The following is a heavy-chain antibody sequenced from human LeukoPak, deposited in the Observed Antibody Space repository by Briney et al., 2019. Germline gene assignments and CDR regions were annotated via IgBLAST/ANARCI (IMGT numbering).Heavy chain of an antibody. CDR2: INHSGST. CDR3: ARSRIIGHFDY. J-gene: IGHJ4*02. CDR1: GGSFSGYY. V-gene: IGHV4-34*01. Sequence: SETLSLTCAVYGGSFSGYYWSWIRQPPGKGLEWIGEINHSGSTNYNPSLKSRVTISVDTSKNQFSLRLSSVTAADTAVYYCARSRIIGHFDYWGQGTLVTVSS.